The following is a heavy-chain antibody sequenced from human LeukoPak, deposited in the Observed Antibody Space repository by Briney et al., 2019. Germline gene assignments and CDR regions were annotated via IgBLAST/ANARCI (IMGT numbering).Heavy chain of an antibody. J-gene: IGHJ3*02. Sequence: GGSLRLSCAASGFTFSSYSMNWVRQAPGKGLEWVSSISSSSSYIYYADSVKGRFTISRDNSKNTLYLQMNSLRAEDTAVYYCARDPSGGDGYNSKEIGAFDIWGQGTMVTVSS. V-gene: IGHV3-21*04. CDR1: GFTFSSYS. CDR2: ISSSSSYI. CDR3: ARDPSGGDGYNSKEIGAFDI. D-gene: IGHD5-24*01.